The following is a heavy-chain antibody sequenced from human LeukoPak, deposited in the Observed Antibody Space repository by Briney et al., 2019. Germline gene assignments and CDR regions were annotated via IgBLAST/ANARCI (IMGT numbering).Heavy chain of an antibody. CDR1: GGSITTTNW. CDR2: VHLSGAT. CDR3: TRESGAFSPFGF. D-gene: IGHD1-26*01. Sequence: SGTLSLTCAVSGGSITTTNWWSCGRQPPGKGLEWIGEVHLSGATNYNPSLESRVSMSIDKSKNHLSLEVTSVTAADTAIYYCTRESGAFSPFGFWGQGTLLTVSS. V-gene: IGHV4-4*02. J-gene: IGHJ4*02.